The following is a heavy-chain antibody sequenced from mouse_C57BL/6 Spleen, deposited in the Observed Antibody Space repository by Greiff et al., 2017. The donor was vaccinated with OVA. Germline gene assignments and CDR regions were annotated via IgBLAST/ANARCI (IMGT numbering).Heavy chain of an antibody. J-gene: IGHJ3*01. CDR1: GFTFSSYG. CDR3: ARHVRNSSGYVWCAY. D-gene: IGHD3-2*02. V-gene: IGHV5-6*01. CDR2: ISSGGSYT. Sequence: EVKLVESGGDLVKPGGSLKLSCAASGFTFSSYGMSWVRQTPDKRLEWVATISSGGSYTYYPDSVKGRFTISRDNAKNTLYLQMSSLKSEDTAMYYCARHVRNSSGYVWCAYWGQGTLVTVSA.